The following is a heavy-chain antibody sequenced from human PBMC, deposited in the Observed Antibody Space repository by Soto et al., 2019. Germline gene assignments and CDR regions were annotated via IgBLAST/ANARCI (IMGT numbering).Heavy chain of an antibody. CDR3: ARDLTDYYGSGPRPNYYYYGMDV. J-gene: IGHJ6*02. V-gene: IGHV3-33*08. CDR1: GFTFNTYG. Sequence: GGSLRLSCTTSGFTFNTYGMHWVRQAPGKGLEWVAIIWYDGSNKYYADSVKGRFTISRDNSKNTLYLQMNSLRAEDTALYHCARDLTDYYGSGPRPNYYYYGMDVWGQGTTVTVSS. D-gene: IGHD3-10*01. CDR2: IWYDGSNK.